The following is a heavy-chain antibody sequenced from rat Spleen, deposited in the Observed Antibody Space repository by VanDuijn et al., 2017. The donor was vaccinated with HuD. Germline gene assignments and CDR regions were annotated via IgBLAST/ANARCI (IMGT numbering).Heavy chain of an antibody. J-gene: IGHJ1*01. CDR1: GFTFNNYW. Sequence: EVQLVESGGGLVQPGRSLKLSCVASGFTFNNYWMTWIRKAPGKGLGWVASITNTGGTTYYPDSVKGRFTISRDNAKNTLYLQMNSLRSEGTATYYGNSGLYYYDGRYYYGLYFDVWGPGTMVTVAS. CDR3: NSGLYYYDGRYYYGLYFDV. CDR2: ITNTGGTT. D-gene: IGHD1-12*02. V-gene: IGHV5-31*01.